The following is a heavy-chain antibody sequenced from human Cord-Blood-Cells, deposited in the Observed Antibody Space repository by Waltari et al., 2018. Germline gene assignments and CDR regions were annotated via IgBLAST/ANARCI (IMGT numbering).Heavy chain of an antibody. V-gene: IGHV4-31*03. Sequence: QVQLQESGPGLVKPSQTLSLTCTVSGGSISSGGYYWSWLRQHPGKGLEWIGYIYYSGSTYYNPSLKSRVTISVDTSKNQFSLKLSSVTAADTAVYYCARSKHAGDYSNYEYFQHWGQGTLVTVSS. CDR3: ARSKHAGDYSNYEYFQH. CDR2: IYYSGST. J-gene: IGHJ1*01. D-gene: IGHD4-4*01. CDR1: GGSISSGGYY.